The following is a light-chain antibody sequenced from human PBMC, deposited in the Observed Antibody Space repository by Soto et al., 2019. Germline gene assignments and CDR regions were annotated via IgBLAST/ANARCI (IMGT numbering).Light chain of an antibody. CDR3: QQSYSTLTYT. Sequence: DIQMTQSPSSLSASVGDRVTITCRASQSISRYLNWYQQKPGKAPKLLIYAASSLQSGVPSRFSGSGSGTHFSLTISSLQPEDFATYYCQQSYSTLTYTFGQGTKLEIK. J-gene: IGKJ2*01. CDR2: AAS. V-gene: IGKV1-39*01. CDR1: QSISRY.